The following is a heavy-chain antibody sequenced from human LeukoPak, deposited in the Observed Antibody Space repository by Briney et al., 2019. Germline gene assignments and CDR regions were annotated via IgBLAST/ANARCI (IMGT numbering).Heavy chain of an antibody. CDR3: ARDGVGYAYFDY. Sequence: PGGSLRLSCAASGFTFSSYAMHWVRQAPGKGLEWVAVISYDGSNKYYADSVKGRFTISRDNSKNTLYLQMNSLRAEDTAVYYCARDGVGYAYFDYWGQGTLVTVSS. D-gene: IGHD5-12*01. CDR1: GFTFSSYA. J-gene: IGHJ4*02. CDR2: ISYDGSNK. V-gene: IGHV3-30*14.